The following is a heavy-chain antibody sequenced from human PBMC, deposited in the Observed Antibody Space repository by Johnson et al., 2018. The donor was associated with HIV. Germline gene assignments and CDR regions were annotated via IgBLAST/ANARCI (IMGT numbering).Heavy chain of an antibody. CDR2: ISYDGSNK. J-gene: IGHJ3*02. D-gene: IGHD3-3*01. CDR3: ARDLYDFWSASPGSDAFDI. Sequence: VQLVESGGGVVQPGRSLRLYCAASGFTFSSYAMHWVRQAPGKGLEWVAVISYDGSNKYYADSVKGRFTISRDNSKNTLYLQMNSLRAEDTAVYYCARDLYDFWSASPGSDAFDIWGQGTMVTVSS. CDR1: GFTFSSYA. V-gene: IGHV3-30*04.